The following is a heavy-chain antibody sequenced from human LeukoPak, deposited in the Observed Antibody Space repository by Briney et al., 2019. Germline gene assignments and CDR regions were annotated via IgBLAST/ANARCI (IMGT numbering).Heavy chain of an antibody. J-gene: IGHJ4*02. CDR3: ARGVYDYGDYFDY. D-gene: IGHD4-17*01. Sequence: SETLSLTCTVSGGSISSGGYYWSWIRQHPGKGLEWIGYIYYSGSTYYNPSLKSRVTISVDTSKNQFSLKLSSVTAADTAVYYCARGVYDYGDYFDYWGQGTLVTASS. CDR1: GGSISSGGYY. CDR2: IYYSGST. V-gene: IGHV4-31*03.